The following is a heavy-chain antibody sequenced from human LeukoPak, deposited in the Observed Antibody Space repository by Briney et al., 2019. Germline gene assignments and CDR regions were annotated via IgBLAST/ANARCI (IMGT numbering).Heavy chain of an antibody. J-gene: IGHJ4*02. CDR3: ARDEWYYDILTGYYGPGFDY. Sequence: GGSLRLSCAASGFTFSDYYMSWIRQAPGKGLEWVSYISSSGSTIYYADSVKGRFTISRDNAKNSLYLQMNSLRAEHTAVYYCARDEWYYDILTGYYGPGFDYWGQGTLVTVSS. CDR1: GFTFSDYY. D-gene: IGHD3-9*01. V-gene: IGHV3-11*04. CDR2: ISSSGSTI.